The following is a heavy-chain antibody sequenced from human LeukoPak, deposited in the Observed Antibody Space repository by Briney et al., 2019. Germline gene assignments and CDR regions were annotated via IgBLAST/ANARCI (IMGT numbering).Heavy chain of an antibody. CDR3: AKDPDYGDYTNWFDP. D-gene: IGHD4-17*01. CDR1: GFTFSSYG. V-gene: IGHV3-30*18. CDR2: ISYDGSNK. J-gene: IGHJ5*02. Sequence: RSLRLSCAASGFTFSSYGMHWVRQAPGKGLEWVAVISYDGSNKYYADSVKGRFTISRDNSKNTLYLQMNSLRAEDTAVYYCAKDPDYGDYTNWFDPWGQGTLVTVSS.